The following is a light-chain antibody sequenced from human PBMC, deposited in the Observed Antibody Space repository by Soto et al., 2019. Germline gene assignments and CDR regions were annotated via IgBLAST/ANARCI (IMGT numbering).Light chain of an antibody. CDR1: SSDVVGYNY. V-gene: IGLV2-14*01. CDR3: TSYTSSSTLLNV. CDR2: DVS. Sequence: QSVLTQPASVSGPPGQSIPFSCPGTSSDVVGYNYVSWYQQHPGKAPKLMIYDVSNRPSGVSNRFSGSKSGNTASLTISGLQAEDEADYYCTSYTSSSTLLNVFRTGTKVTVL. J-gene: IGLJ1*01.